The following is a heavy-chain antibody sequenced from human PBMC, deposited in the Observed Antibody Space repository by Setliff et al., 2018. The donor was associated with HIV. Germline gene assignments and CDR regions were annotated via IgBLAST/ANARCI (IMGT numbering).Heavy chain of an antibody. CDR2: IFYSGST. V-gene: IGHV4-59*08. D-gene: IGHD3-22*01. Sequence: SETLSLTCTVSGGSISTYYWSWIRQPPGKGLEWIGYIFYSGSTNYSPSLKSRVTISVDTSKNQFSLKLSSVTAADTAVYYCARTQQTYYYDSSGYYFDYWGQGTLVTVSS. CDR1: GGSISTYY. CDR3: ARTQQTYYYDSSGYYFDY. J-gene: IGHJ4*02.